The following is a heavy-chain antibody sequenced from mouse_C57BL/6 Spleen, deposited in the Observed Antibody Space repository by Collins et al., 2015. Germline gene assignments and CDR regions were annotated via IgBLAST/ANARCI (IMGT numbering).Heavy chain of an antibody. CDR2: INTYSGVP. V-gene: IGHV9-3*01. CDR3: VREGSSGYEFAY. CDR1: GYTFTTYG. J-gene: IGHJ3*01. Sequence: QIQLVQSGPELKKPGETVKISCKASGYTFTTYGMSWVKQAPGKGLKWMGWINTYSGVPTYADDFKGRFAFSLETSASTAYLQINNLKNEDTATYFCVREGSSGYEFAYWGQGTLVTVSA. D-gene: IGHD3-2*02.